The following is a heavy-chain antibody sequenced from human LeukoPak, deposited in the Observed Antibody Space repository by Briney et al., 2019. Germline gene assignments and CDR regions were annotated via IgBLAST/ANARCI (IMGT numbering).Heavy chain of an antibody. J-gene: IGHJ4*02. CDR1: GLTFSSYD. CDR3: AKQKGYCSGGSCHPFDY. Sequence: GGSLRLSCAASGLTFSSYDMHWVRQAPGKGLLWLAFIRYDGSTKYYADSVKGRFTIARDNSKNTLYLQMNSLRAEDTAVYYCAKQKGYCSGGSCHPFDYWGQGTLVTVSS. D-gene: IGHD2-15*01. CDR2: IRYDGSTK. V-gene: IGHV3-30*02.